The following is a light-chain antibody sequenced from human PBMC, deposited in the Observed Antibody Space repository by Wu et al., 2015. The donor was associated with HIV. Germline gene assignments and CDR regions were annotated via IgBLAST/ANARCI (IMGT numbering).Light chain of an antibody. J-gene: IGKJ4*01. CDR2: KAS. Sequence: DIQMTQSPSTLSASVGDRVTITCRASQSIGSWLAWYQQRPGQAPNLLIYKASTLESGVPSRFSGSGSGTEFSLTISSLQPDDSATYYCQQYSAYPLTFGGGTKVEI. CDR3: QQYSAYPLT. V-gene: IGKV1-5*03. CDR1: QSIGSW.